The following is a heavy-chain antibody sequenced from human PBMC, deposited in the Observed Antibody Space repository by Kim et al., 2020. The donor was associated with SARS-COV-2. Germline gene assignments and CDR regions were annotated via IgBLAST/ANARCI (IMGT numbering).Heavy chain of an antibody. D-gene: IGHD2-2*01. J-gene: IGHJ6*02. CDR3: AAMYGHISYYYYGMDV. CDR2: ISGGSSSTM. CDR1: GFTLSNYN. V-gene: IGHV3-48*02. Sequence: GGSLRLSCAAAGFTLSNYNVNWVRQAPGKGLEWISYISGGSSSTMYYSDSVKGRFTMSRDNAKNSLYLQMNSLRDEDTAVYYCAAMYGHISYYYYGMDVWGQGTTVAVSS.